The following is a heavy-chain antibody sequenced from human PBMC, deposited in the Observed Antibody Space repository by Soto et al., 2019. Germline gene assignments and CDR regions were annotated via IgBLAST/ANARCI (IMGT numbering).Heavy chain of an antibody. D-gene: IGHD6-13*01. CDR1: GYTFSNYG. Sequence: QVQLVQSGAEVKKPGASVKVSCKASGYTFSNYGFSWVRQVPGQGLEWIGWINAYNGNTKYAQKLQGRVTMTTETPTSPVNMELRSLRSDDNAVYYCARDRGIAAAYNCFDPWGQGSLVTVSS. CDR2: INAYNGNT. CDR3: ARDRGIAAAYNCFDP. J-gene: IGHJ5*02. V-gene: IGHV1-18*01.